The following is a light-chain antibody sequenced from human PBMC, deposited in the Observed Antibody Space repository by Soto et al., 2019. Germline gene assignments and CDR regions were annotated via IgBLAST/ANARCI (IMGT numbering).Light chain of an antibody. V-gene: IGKV1-5*01. CDR1: QNINYY. Sequence: DVHMTQSPSSLSASVGYRFTITCRASQNINYYLNWYQQKPGKAPKLLIYDASSLQSGVPSRFRGSGSGTEFALTISSPQPDDFATYYCQQYNTYSWTFGPGTKVDIK. J-gene: IGKJ1*01. CDR2: DAS. CDR3: QQYNTYSWT.